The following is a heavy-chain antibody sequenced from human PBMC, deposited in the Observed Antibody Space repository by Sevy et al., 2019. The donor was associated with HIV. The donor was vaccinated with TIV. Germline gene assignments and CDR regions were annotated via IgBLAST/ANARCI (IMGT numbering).Heavy chain of an antibody. J-gene: IGHJ4*02. Sequence: GGSLRLSCAASGFTLSTYGMHWVRQAPGKGLEWVAVIVYDGSNKYYGDSVKGPFTVSRDNSKKTLFLQMDSLRAENTAVYYYARDPRMYGDYLLAYFDSWGQGTLVTVSS. D-gene: IGHD2-8*01. CDR3: ARDPRMYGDYLLAYFDS. CDR2: IVYDGSNK. CDR1: GFTLSTYG. V-gene: IGHV3-33*01.